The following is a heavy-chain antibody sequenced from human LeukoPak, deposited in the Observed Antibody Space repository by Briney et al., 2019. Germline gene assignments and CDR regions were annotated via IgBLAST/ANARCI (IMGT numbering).Heavy chain of an antibody. CDR2: INPNSGGT. Sequence: ASVKVSCKASGYTFTGYYMHWVRQAPGQGLEWMGWINPNSGGTNYAQKFQGRVTMTRDTSISIAYMELSRLRSDDTAVYYCARGPYYYDSSGYLSYWGQGTLVTVSS. CDR1: GYTFTGYY. J-gene: IGHJ4*02. CDR3: ARGPYYYDSSGYLSY. V-gene: IGHV1-2*02. D-gene: IGHD3-22*01.